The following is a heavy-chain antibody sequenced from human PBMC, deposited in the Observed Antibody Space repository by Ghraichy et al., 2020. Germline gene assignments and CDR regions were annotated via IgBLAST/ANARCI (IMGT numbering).Heavy chain of an antibody. V-gene: IGHV3-23*01. CDR2: VSGSGGST. CDR1: GFTFTSYA. CDR3: AKDWGDTAMVS. D-gene: IGHD5-18*01. Sequence: GESLNISCAASGFTFTSYAMSWVRQAPGKGLEWVSAVSGSGGSTYYADSVKGRFTISRDKSKNTLYLQMNSLRAEDTAVYYCAKDWGDTAMVSWGQGTLVTVSS. J-gene: IGHJ4*02.